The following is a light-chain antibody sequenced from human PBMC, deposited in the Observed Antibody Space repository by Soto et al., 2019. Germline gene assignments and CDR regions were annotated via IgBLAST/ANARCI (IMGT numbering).Light chain of an antibody. V-gene: IGLV1-40*01. CDR3: QSYGSSLSGWV. CDR1: SSNIGAGYD. J-gene: IGLJ3*02. Sequence: QSALTQPPSVSGAPGQRVTISCTRSSSNIGAGYDVHWYQQLPGTAPKLLIYGNSNRPSGVPDRFSGSKSGTSASLAITGLQAEDEADYYCQSYGSSLSGWVFGGGTKLT. CDR2: GNS.